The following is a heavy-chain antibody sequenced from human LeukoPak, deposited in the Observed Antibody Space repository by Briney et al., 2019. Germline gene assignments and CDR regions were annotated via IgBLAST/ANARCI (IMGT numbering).Heavy chain of an antibody. CDR2: IYPRDGST. CDR3: ARDQEGFDY. V-gene: IGHV1-46*01. J-gene: IGHJ4*02. CDR1: GYTFTSNY. Sequence: ASVKVSCKASGYTFTSNYIHWVRQAPGQGLEWMGMIYPRDGSTSYAQEFQGRVTVTRDTSTSTEHMELSGLRSEDTAVYYCARDQEGFDYWGQGTLVTVSS.